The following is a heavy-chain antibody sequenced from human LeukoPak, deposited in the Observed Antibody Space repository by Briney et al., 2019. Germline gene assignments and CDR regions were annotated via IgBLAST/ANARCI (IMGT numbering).Heavy chain of an antibody. CDR1: GGTFSSYA. Sequence: ASVKVSCKASGGTFSSYAISWVRQAPGQGLEWMGGIIPIFGTANYAQKFQGRVTMTRDMSTSTVYMELSSLRSEDTAVYYCARGDYYGSGSYYYYYMDVWGKGTTVTVSS. D-gene: IGHD3-10*01. CDR2: IIPIFGTA. CDR3: ARGDYYGSGSYYYYYMDV. J-gene: IGHJ6*03. V-gene: IGHV1-69*05.